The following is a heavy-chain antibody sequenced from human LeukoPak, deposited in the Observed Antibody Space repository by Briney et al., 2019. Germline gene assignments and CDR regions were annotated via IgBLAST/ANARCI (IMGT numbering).Heavy chain of an antibody. D-gene: IGHD1-26*01. Sequence: GGSLRLSCAASGFTFSDYYMSWIRQAPGKGLEWVSHISSRSRYTNYADSVKGRFTISRDNAKNSLYLQMNSLRAEDTAVYYCARGDFLRGATTPYFDYWGQGTLVTVSS. J-gene: IGHJ4*02. CDR2: ISSRSRYT. V-gene: IGHV3-11*05. CDR1: GFTFSDYY. CDR3: ARGDFLRGATTPYFDY.